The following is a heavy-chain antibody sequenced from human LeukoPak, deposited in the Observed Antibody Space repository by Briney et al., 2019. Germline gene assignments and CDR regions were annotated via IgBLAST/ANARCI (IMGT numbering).Heavy chain of an antibody. Sequence: GGSLRLSCAASGFTFSTYWMNWVRQAPGKGLEWVANINKDGSGKYYVDSVKGRFTISRDNAKNSLYLQMNSLRAEDTAVYYCARDQPPFDPWGQGALVTVSS. J-gene: IGHJ5*02. CDR2: INKDGSGK. CDR1: GFTFSTYW. V-gene: IGHV3-7*01. CDR3: ARDQPPFDP.